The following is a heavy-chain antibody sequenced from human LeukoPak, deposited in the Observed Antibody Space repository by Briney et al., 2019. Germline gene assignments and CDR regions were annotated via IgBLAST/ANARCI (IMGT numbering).Heavy chain of an antibody. CDR1: GGSISSYY. D-gene: IGHD2-15*01. J-gene: IGHJ6*03. CDR2: IYYSGST. V-gene: IGHV4-59*01. CDR3: ARGRGGKVSRYYYYYMDV. Sequence: SETLSLTCTVSGGSISSYYWSWIRQPPGKGLEWIGYIYYSGSTNYNPSLKSRVTISVDTSKNQFSLKLSSVTAADTAVYYCARGRGGKVSRYYYYYMDVWGKGTTVTISS.